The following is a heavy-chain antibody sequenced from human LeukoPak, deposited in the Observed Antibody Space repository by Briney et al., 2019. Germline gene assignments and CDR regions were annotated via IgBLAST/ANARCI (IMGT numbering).Heavy chain of an antibody. CDR1: GYTFTSYG. Sequence: GASVKVSCKASGYTFTSYGISWVRQAPGQGLEWMGWISAYNGNTNYAQKLQGRVTMTTDTSTSTAYMELRSLRPDDTAVYYCARTHFSSGYLTLDYWGQGTLVTVSS. V-gene: IGHV1-18*01. J-gene: IGHJ4*02. CDR3: ARTHFSSGYLTLDY. CDR2: ISAYNGNT. D-gene: IGHD3-22*01.